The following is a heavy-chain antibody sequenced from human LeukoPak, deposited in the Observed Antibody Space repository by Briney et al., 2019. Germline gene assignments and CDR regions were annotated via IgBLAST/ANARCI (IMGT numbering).Heavy chain of an antibody. J-gene: IGHJ4*02. CDR3: AFATMTTTGGF. Sequence: PGGSLRLSCAASGFTFSQSWMHWVRQAPGKGLVWISRINIDGSNTAYADSVRGRFTISRDNAKNTLYLRMNSLRVEDTAVYFCAFATMTTTGGFWGQGTLVTVSS. V-gene: IGHV3-74*01. CDR2: INIDGSNT. CDR1: GFTFSQSW. D-gene: IGHD4-17*01.